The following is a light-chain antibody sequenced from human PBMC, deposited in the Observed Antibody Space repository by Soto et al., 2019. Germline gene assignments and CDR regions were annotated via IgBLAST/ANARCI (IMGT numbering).Light chain of an antibody. V-gene: IGLV2-11*01. Sequence: QSALTQPRSVSGSPGQSVTISCTGTSSDVGGYNYVSWYQEHPGRAPKLMIYDVSIRPSGVPDRFSGSKSGSTASLTIFGLLAEDEADYYCCSYAGTYSSFVFGSGTKVTVL. J-gene: IGLJ1*01. CDR2: DVS. CDR1: SSDVGGYNY. CDR3: CSYAGTYSSFV.